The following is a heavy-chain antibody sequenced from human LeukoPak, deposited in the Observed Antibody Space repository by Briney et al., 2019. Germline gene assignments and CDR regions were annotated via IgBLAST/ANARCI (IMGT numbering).Heavy chain of an antibody. J-gene: IGHJ3*02. CDR3: ARDLQAITMIVVVTSDDAFDI. Sequence: ASVKVSCKASGYTFTSYGISRVRQAPGQGLEWMGWISAYNGNTNYAQKLQGRVTMTTDTSTSTAYMELRSLRSDDTAVYYCARDLQAITMIVVVTSDDAFDIWGQGTMVTVSS. CDR2: ISAYNGNT. CDR1: GYTFTSYG. D-gene: IGHD3-22*01. V-gene: IGHV1-18*01.